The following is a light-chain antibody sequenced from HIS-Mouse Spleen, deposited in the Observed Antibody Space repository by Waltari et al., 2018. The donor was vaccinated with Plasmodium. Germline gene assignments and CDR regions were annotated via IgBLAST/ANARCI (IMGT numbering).Light chain of an antibody. J-gene: IGLJ3*02. Sequence: SYELTQPPSVSVSPGQTARNTCPGDALPKKSAYWYQQKSGQAPVLAIYKDSKRPSGIPERFSGSSSGTMATLTISGAQVEDEADYYCYSTDSSGNHRVFGGGTKLTVL. CDR1: ALPKKS. CDR2: KDS. V-gene: IGLV3-10*01. CDR3: YSTDSSGNHRV.